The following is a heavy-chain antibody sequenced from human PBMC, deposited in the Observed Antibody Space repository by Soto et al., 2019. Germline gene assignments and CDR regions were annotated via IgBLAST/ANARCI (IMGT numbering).Heavy chain of an antibody. Sequence: QVQLQESGPGLVKPSETLSLTCTVSGGSFKSGSYSWSWIRQPPGKGLEWIGYVYHTGRTSYNPSLNSRFAISRDTSKNQFSLNLDSVTAADTAVYFCARDFAYFDPWGQGTLVTVSS. CDR3: ARDFAYFDP. D-gene: IGHD3-3*01. J-gene: IGHJ4*02. CDR2: VYHTGRT. V-gene: IGHV4-61*01. CDR1: GGSFKSGSYS.